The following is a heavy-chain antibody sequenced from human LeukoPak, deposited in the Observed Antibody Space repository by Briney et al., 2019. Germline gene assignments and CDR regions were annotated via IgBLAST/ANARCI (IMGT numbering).Heavy chain of an antibody. CDR1: GGSISSYY. D-gene: IGHD3-22*01. CDR3: ARVKYYDSSGPRDADDAFDI. V-gene: IGHV4-59*01. J-gene: IGHJ3*02. Sequence: PSETLSLTCTVSGGSISSYYWSWIRQPPGKGLEWIGYIYYSGSTNYNPSLKSRVTISVDTSKNQFSLKLSSVTAADTAVYYSARVKYYDSSGPRDADDAFDIWGQGTMVTVSS. CDR2: IYYSGST.